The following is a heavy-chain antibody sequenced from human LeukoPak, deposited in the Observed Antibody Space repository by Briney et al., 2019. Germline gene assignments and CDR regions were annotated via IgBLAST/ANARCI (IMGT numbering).Heavy chain of an antibody. V-gene: IGHV4-34*01. D-gene: IGHD2-2*01. CDR1: GGSFSGYY. CDR2: INHSGST. CDR3: ARYCSSTSCYSPNAFDI. Sequence: KSSEILSLTCAVYGGSFSGYYWSWIRQPPGKGLEWIGEINHSGSTNYNPSLKSRVTISVDTSKNQFSLKLSSVTAADTAVYYCARYCSSTSCYSPNAFDIWGQGTMVTVSS. J-gene: IGHJ3*02.